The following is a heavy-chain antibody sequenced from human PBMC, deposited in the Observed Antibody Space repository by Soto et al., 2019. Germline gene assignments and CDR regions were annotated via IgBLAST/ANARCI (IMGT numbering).Heavy chain of an antibody. J-gene: IGHJ5*02. V-gene: IGHV1-18*01. CDR3: ARETPNTAMVSDWFDP. CDR1: GYTMTSYG. D-gene: IGHD5-18*01. Sequence: SVQRACQASGYTMTSYGSGWGSQAPGQGLEWMGWISAYNGNTNYAQKLQGRVTMTTDTSTSTAYMELRSLRSDDTAVYYCARETPNTAMVSDWFDPWGQGTLVTVS. CDR2: ISAYNGNT.